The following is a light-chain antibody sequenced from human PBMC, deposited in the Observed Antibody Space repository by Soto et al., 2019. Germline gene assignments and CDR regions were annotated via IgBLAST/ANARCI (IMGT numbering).Light chain of an antibody. CDR3: QQTYTTRALT. J-gene: IGKJ4*01. Sequence: DIQMTQSPSALPASVGDRVTVTCRANQSISTWLAWYQHQPGKSPTLLIYAASSLQSGVPSRFSGSESGTDFTLTINSLQHDDSAIYYCQQTYTTRALTFGGGTKVDIK. V-gene: IGKV1-39*01. CDR1: QSISTW. CDR2: AAS.